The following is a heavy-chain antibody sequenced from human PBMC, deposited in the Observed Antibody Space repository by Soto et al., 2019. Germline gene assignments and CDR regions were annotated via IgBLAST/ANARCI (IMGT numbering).Heavy chain of an antibody. CDR2: IKTKVESYAT. J-gene: IGHJ4*02. CDR3: TRRSCSGGGCYSYFDH. D-gene: IGHD2-15*01. Sequence: EVQLVESGGGLVQPGGSLKLSCAASGFTLSGFDIHWVRQASGEGLEWVGRIKTKVESYATGVAASVQGRFTISRDDSKNTAYLQMTSLKSEDTAVYYCTRRSCSGGGCYSYFDHWGQGTLVTVSS. V-gene: IGHV3-73*01. CDR1: GFTLSGFD.